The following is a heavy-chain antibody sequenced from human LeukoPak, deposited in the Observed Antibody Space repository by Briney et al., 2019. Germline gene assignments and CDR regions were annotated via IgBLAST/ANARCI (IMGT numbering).Heavy chain of an antibody. J-gene: IGHJ4*02. V-gene: IGHV3-30*04. Sequence: GGSLRLSCAASGFTFSSYEMNWVRQAPGKGLEWVAVISYDGSNKYYADSVKGRFTISRDNSKNTLYLQMNSLRAEDTAVYYCARGLVAVAGDYFDYWGQGTLVTVSS. CDR3: ARGLVAVAGDYFDY. CDR1: GFTFSSYE. CDR2: ISYDGSNK. D-gene: IGHD6-19*01.